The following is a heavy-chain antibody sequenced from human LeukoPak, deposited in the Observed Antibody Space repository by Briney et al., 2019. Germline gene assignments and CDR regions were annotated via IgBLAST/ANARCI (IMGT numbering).Heavy chain of an antibody. CDR2: IYHSGST. CDR3: ARSSGARIAVAGNNWFDP. D-gene: IGHD6-19*01. V-gene: IGHV4-30-2*01. J-gene: IGHJ5*02. Sequence: SETLSLTCAVSGGSIRGSSFSWSWIRRPPGRGPQCFGSIYHSGSTYYNPSLKSRVTISVDRSKNQFSLKLTSVTAADTAVYYCARSSGARIAVAGNNWFDPWGQGTLVTVSS. CDR1: GGSIRGSSFS.